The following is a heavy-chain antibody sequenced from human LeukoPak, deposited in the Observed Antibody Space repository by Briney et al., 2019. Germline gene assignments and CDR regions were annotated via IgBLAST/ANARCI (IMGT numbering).Heavy chain of an antibody. Sequence: AGGSLRLSCAASGFTFSGYTMSWVRQAPGKGLEWVSSISSSSSYIYYAGSVKGRFTISRDNAKNSLYLQMNSLRTEDTAVYYCARLATNGGYGYWGQGTLVTVSS. J-gene: IGHJ4*02. V-gene: IGHV3-21*01. CDR1: GFTFSGYT. CDR2: ISSSSSYI. D-gene: IGHD5-12*01. CDR3: ARLATNGGYGY.